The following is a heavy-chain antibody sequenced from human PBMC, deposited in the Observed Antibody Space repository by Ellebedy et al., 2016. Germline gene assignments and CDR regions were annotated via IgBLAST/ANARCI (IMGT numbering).Heavy chain of an antibody. CDR2: IGTAGDT. V-gene: IGHV3-13*01. CDR3: ARARWRAFDIWGQGRAFDI. J-gene: IGHJ3*02. CDR1: GFTFSSYD. D-gene: IGHD5-24*01. Sequence: GESLKISCAASGFTFSSYDMHWVRQATGKGLEWVSAIGTAGDTYYPGSVKGRFTISRENAKNSLNLQMNSLRAGDTAVYYCARARWRAFDIWGQGRAFDIWGQGTMVTVSS.